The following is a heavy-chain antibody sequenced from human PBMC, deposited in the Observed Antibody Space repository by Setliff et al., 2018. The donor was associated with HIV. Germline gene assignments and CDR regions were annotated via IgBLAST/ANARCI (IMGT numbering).Heavy chain of an antibody. CDR1: GDSINGHW. J-gene: IGHJ3*02. D-gene: IGHD3-9*01. CDR3: ARYKCINFACVGFDI. V-gene: IGHV4-59*11. Sequence: PSETLSLTCSVSGDSINGHWWSWIRQPQGKGLEWTGNIHYSGITHYNPSLKSRLTMSVDTSKNQVPLKLTSVTAADTAVYYCARYKCINFACVGFDIWGQGTVVTVSS. CDR2: IHYSGIT.